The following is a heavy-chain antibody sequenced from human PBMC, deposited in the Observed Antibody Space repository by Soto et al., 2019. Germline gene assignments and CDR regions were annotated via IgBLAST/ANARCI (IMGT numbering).Heavy chain of an antibody. D-gene: IGHD6-19*01. CDR3: AKGGRQWLVTSDFNY. V-gene: IGHV3-30*18. CDR2: VSHDGRNT. Sequence: VQLVESGGGVVQPGRSLRLSCAASGFTFSDYAMHWVRQAPGKGLEWVAVVSHDGRNTHYADSVKGRFTISRDSPKTTVSLEMTSLRAEDTAGYCCAKGGRQWLVTSDFNYWGQGALVTISS. J-gene: IGHJ4*02. CDR1: GFTFSDYA.